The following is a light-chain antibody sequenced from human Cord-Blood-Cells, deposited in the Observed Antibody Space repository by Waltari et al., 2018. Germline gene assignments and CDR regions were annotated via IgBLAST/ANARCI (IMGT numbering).Light chain of an antibody. CDR2: EVS. CDR1: SSYVGSYNR. CDR3: SSYTSSSTWV. J-gene: IGLJ3*02. V-gene: IGLV2-18*02. Sequence: QSALTQPPSVSGSPGQSVTISCTGTSSYVGSYNRVSWYQQPPGTAPKLMIYEVSKRPTGVPDRFSGSRSGNTASLTISGLQAEDEADYYCSSYTSSSTWVFGGGTKLTVL.